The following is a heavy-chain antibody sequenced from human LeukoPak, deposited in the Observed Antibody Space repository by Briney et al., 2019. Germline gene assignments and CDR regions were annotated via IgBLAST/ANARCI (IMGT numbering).Heavy chain of an antibody. CDR3: AAYQNYCSGGSCYLD. Sequence: ASVKVSCKASGYTFTSYYMHWVRQAPGQELEWMGIINPSGGSTSYAQKFQGRVTMTRDTSTSTVYMELSSLRSEDTAVYYCAAYQNYCSGGSCYLDWGQGTLVTVSS. CDR2: INPSGGST. CDR1: GYTFTSYY. V-gene: IGHV1-46*01. D-gene: IGHD2-15*01. J-gene: IGHJ4*02.